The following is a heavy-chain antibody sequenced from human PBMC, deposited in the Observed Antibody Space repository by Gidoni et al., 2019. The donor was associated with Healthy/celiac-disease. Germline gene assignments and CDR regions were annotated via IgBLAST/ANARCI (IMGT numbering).Heavy chain of an antibody. CDR2: IIPIFGTA. D-gene: IGHD3-22*01. V-gene: IGHV1-69*01. Sequence: QVQLVQSGAEVKKPGSSVKVSCKASGGTFSRSAISWVRQAPGQGLEWMGGIIPIFGTANYAQKFQGRVTITADESTSTAYMELSSLRSEDTAVYYCAREGPGPTYYYDSSGYQGWFDPWGQGTLVTVSS. CDR1: GGTFSRSA. J-gene: IGHJ5*02. CDR3: AREGPGPTYYYDSSGYQGWFDP.